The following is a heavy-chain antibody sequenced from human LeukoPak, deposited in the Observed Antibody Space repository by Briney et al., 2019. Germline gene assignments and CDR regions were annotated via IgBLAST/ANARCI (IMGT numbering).Heavy chain of an antibody. J-gene: IGHJ4*02. D-gene: IGHD1-26*01. CDR1: GLTLSTYW. CDR2: IKEDGSEK. Sequence: GGSLRLSCVGSGLTLSTYWMTWVRQAPGKGLEWVANIKEDGSEKYYVDSVKGRFTISRDNAKNSLYLQMNSLRAEDTAVYYCAREVGALNPDYWGQGTLVTVSS. V-gene: IGHV3-7*01. CDR3: AREVGALNPDY.